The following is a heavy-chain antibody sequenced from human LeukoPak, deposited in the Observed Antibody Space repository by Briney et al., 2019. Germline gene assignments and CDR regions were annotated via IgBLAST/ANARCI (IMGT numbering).Heavy chain of an antibody. D-gene: IGHD6-13*01. CDR1: RDSVSSNSAA. Sequence: PSQTLSLTCAISRDSVSSNSAAWNWIRQSPSRGLEWLGRTYYRSKWYNDYAVFVKSRITSNPDTSKNQFSLQLNSVTPEDTAVYYCARAIDVAAAVDYWGQGTLVTVSS. V-gene: IGHV6-1*01. J-gene: IGHJ4*02. CDR2: TYYRSKWYN. CDR3: ARAIDVAAAVDY.